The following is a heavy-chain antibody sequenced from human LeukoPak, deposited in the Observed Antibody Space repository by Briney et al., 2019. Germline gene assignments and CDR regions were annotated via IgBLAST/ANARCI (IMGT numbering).Heavy chain of an antibody. CDR2: ISSSGSTI. CDR3: ARGYGDYSWFDP. J-gene: IGHJ5*02. V-gene: IGHV3-48*03. CDR1: GFTFSSYA. D-gene: IGHD4-17*01. Sequence: SGGSLRLSCAASGFTFSSYAMNWVRQAPGKGLEWVSYISSSGSTIYYADSVKGRFTISRDNAKNSLYLQMNSLRAEDTAVYYCARGYGDYSWFDPWGQGTLVTVSS.